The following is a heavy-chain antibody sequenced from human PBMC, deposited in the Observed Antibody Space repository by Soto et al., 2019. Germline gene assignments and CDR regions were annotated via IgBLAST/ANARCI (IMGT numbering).Heavy chain of an antibody. J-gene: IGHJ6*02. V-gene: IGHV1-46*01. CDR2: INPSGSST. CDR3: ARYGNYNMDV. D-gene: IGHD1-26*01. Sequence: VASVKVSCKASGYTFTSYYMHWVRQAPGQGLEWMGIINPSGSSTRYAQKFQGHVTVSADKSISTAYLQWSNLKASDAAMYYCARYGNYNMDVWGQGTTVTVSS. CDR1: GYTFTSYY.